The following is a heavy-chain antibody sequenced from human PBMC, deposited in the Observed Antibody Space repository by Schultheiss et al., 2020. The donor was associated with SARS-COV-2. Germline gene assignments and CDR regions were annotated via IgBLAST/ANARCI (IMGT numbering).Heavy chain of an antibody. Sequence: GGSLRLSCAASGFTFSSYAMHWVRQAPGKGLEWVAIISYDGSNKYYADSVKGRFTISRDNAKNSLYLQMNSLRAEDTAVYYCAKDANDPLRFLEWLFWFDPWGQGTLVTVSS. CDR3: AKDANDPLRFLEWLFWFDP. D-gene: IGHD3-3*01. CDR2: ISYDGSNK. J-gene: IGHJ5*02. CDR1: GFTFSSYA. V-gene: IGHV3-30*07.